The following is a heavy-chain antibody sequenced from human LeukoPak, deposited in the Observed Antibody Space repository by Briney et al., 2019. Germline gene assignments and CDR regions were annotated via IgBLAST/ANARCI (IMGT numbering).Heavy chain of an antibody. V-gene: IGHV1-2*06. CDR1: GYTFTGYY. Sequence: ASVNVSCKASGYTFTGYYLHWVRQAPGQGLEGMGRINPNSGGTNYAQKFQGRVTLTRDTSISTAYMELSRLRSDDTAVYYCARDDCSSTSCSRDFDYWGQGTLVTVSS. CDR2: INPNSGGT. J-gene: IGHJ4*02. D-gene: IGHD2-2*01. CDR3: ARDDCSSTSCSRDFDY.